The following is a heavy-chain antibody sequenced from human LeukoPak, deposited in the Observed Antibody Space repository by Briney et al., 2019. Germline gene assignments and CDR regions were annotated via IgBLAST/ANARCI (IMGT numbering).Heavy chain of an antibody. D-gene: IGHD1-1*01. CDR2: IRSKAYGETA. Sequence: GGSLRLSCTASGFTFGDYAMSWIRQAPGKGLEWAGFIRSKAYGETADYAASVKGRFTISRDDSKAIAYLQMNSLKTEGTAVYHCTRDRGAYNLYDYWGQGTLVTVSS. V-gene: IGHV3-49*03. CDR3: TRDRGAYNLYDY. CDR1: GFTFGDYA. J-gene: IGHJ4*02.